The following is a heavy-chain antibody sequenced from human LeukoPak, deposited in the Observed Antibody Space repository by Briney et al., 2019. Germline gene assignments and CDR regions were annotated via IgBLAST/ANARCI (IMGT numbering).Heavy chain of an antibody. CDR1: HSSISSNYY. CDR3: ARSSGYMSY. J-gene: IGHJ4*02. V-gene: IGHV4-38-2*02. Sequence: LAPLSLTCTVSHSSISSNYYWGWIRQPPGKGLEWIGSIYHSGSTYYNPSLKTRVTISVDTSKNQFSLKLTSVTAADTAVYYCARSSGYMSYWGQGTLVTVSS. CDR2: IYHSGST. D-gene: IGHD3-22*01.